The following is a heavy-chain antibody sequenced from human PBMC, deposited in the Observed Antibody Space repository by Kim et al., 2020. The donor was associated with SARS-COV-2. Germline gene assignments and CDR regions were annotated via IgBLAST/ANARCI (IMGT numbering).Heavy chain of an antibody. CDR3: ATWIPVPTGRVPY. J-gene: IGHJ4*02. CDR2: LNCKTGVT. Sequence: ASVKVSCKASGYTFSDYHIHWVRQAPGQGLEWMAWLNCKTGVTEYAQMFQGRITVTRDTSISTAYMDVSGLMSDDTAVYYCATWIPVPTGRVPYWGQGTLVTVSS. CDR1: GYTFSDYH. D-gene: IGHD2-2*03. V-gene: IGHV1-2*02.